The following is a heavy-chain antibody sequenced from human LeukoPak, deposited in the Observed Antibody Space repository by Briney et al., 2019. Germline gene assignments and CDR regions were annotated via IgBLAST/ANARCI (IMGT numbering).Heavy chain of an antibody. CDR3: AKGSYGDNWFDP. CDR2: ISYDGSNK. V-gene: IGHV3-30*18. J-gene: IGHJ5*02. CDR1: GFTFSSYG. D-gene: IGHD1-26*01. Sequence: GGSLRLSCAASGFTFSSYGMHWVRQAPGKGLEWVAVISYDGSNKYYADSVKGRFTISRDNSKNTLYLQMNSLRAEDTAVYYCAKGSYGDNWFDPWGQGTLVTVSS.